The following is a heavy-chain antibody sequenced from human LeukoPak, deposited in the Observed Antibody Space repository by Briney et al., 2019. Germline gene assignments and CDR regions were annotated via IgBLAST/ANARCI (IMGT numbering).Heavy chain of an antibody. Sequence: PSETLSLTCTVSGGSISSGGYYWSWIRQHPGKGLEWMGYIYYSGSTYYNPSLKSRVTISLDTSKNQFSLKLSSVTAADTAVYYCARDEVIAAAGTLYYYYGMDVWGQGTTVTVSS. D-gene: IGHD6-13*01. V-gene: IGHV4-31*03. CDR3: ARDEVIAAAGTLYYYYGMDV. CDR1: GGSISSGGYY. J-gene: IGHJ6*02. CDR2: IYYSGST.